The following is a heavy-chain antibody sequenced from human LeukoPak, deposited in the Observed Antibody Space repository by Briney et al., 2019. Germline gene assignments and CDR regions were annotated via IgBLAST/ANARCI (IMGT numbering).Heavy chain of an antibody. CDR1: GGSISSSNYY. V-gene: IGHV4-39*07. D-gene: IGHD6-13*01. Sequence: SETLSLTCTVSGGSISSSNYYWGWIRQPPGKGLEWIGYIYSSGSFYHNPSLKSRVTMSVDMSKNQFSLRLSSVTALDTAVYYCAATGAHEHGSRWVWFDPWGQGTLVTVSS. J-gene: IGHJ5*02. CDR3: AATGAHEHGSRWVWFDP. CDR2: IYSSGSF.